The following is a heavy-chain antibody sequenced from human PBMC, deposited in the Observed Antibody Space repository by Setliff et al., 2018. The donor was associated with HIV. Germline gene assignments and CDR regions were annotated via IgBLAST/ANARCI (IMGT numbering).Heavy chain of an antibody. D-gene: IGHD6-6*01. CDR2: INHSGST. CDR3: AGEAPRATLDY. J-gene: IGHJ4*02. Sequence: PSETLSLTCAVYGGSFSAYHWSWIRQTPGKGLEWLGEINHSGSTAYNLALESRVSMSIDTSKNQFSLKLTSVTAADTAVYYCAGEAPRATLDYWGQGTLVTVSS. V-gene: IGHV4-34*01. CDR1: GGSFSAYH.